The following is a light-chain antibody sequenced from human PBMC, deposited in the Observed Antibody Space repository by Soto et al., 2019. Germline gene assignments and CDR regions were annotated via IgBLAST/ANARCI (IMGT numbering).Light chain of an antibody. Sequence: AIQMTQSPSSLSASVGDRVTITCRASQGIRDDLGWYQQKPGKAPKLLIYAASNLQSGVPSRFSGSRSGTDFTLIISSLQPEDFATYYCQHYKGYSWTFGQGTKV. V-gene: IGKV1-6*01. CDR3: QHYKGYSWT. J-gene: IGKJ1*01. CDR1: QGIRDD. CDR2: AAS.